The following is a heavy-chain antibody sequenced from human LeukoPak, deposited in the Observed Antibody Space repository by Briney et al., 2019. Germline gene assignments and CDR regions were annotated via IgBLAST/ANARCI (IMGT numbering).Heavy chain of an antibody. Sequence: GGSLRLSCAASGFTFSDYYMSWVRQAPGKGLEWVLAISGSGGSTYYADSVKGRFTISRDNAKNSLYLQMNSLRAEDTAVYYCARALSYSYGSMDFWGQGTLVIVSS. CDR3: ARALSYSYGSMDF. CDR2: ISGSGGST. J-gene: IGHJ4*02. V-gene: IGHV3-11*04. D-gene: IGHD5-18*01. CDR1: GFTFSDYY.